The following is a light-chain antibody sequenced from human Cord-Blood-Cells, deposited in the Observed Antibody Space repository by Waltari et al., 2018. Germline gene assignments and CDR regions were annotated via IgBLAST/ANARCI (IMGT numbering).Light chain of an antibody. Sequence: DIQMTQSPSSLSASVGDRVTITCQASQDISNYLNWYQQKPGKAPKLLIYDASNLEKGVPSRFSGSGSGTAFTFTISSLQPEDIATYYCQQYDNLPYTFGQGTKLEIK. CDR1: QDISNY. CDR2: DAS. CDR3: QQYDNLPYT. J-gene: IGKJ2*01. V-gene: IGKV1-33*01.